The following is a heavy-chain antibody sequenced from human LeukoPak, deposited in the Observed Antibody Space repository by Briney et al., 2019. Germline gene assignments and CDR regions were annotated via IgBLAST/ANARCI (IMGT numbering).Heavy chain of an antibody. J-gene: IGHJ6*04. Sequence: PGGSLRLYCAASGFTFSDYYMNWIRQAPGKGLEWVSYISSSSSYTNYADSVKGRFTISRDNAKNSLYLQMNSLRAEDTAVYYCARLYCSGGSCHKDYYYYGMDVWGKGTTVTVSP. D-gene: IGHD2-15*01. CDR1: GFTFSDYY. CDR3: ARLYCSGGSCHKDYYYYGMDV. V-gene: IGHV3-11*06. CDR2: ISSSSSYT.